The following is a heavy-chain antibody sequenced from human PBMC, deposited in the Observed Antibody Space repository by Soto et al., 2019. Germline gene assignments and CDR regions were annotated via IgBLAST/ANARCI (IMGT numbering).Heavy chain of an antibody. D-gene: IGHD2-15*01. CDR3: ARVYCSGGSCYSIDY. V-gene: IGHV1-58*01. CDR1: GFTFTSSA. J-gene: IGHJ4*02. CDR2: IVVGSGNT. Sequence: SVKVSCKASGFTFTSSAVQWVRQARGQRLEWIGWIVVGSGNTNYAQKFQERVTITRDMSTSTAYMELSSLRSEDTAVYYCARVYCSGGSCYSIDYWGQGTLVTSPQ.